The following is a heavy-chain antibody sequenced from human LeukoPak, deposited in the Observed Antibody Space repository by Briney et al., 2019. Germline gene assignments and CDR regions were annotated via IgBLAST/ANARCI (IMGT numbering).Heavy chain of an antibody. Sequence: SETLSLTCTVSGGSISSSSYYWGWICQPPGKGLEWIGSIYYSGSTYYNPSLKSRVTISVDTSKNQFSLKLSSVTAADTAVYYCARHYDILTGYYRYYFDYWGQGTLVTVSS. V-gene: IGHV4-39*07. CDR3: ARHYDILTGYYRYYFDY. CDR2: IYYSGST. D-gene: IGHD3-9*01. J-gene: IGHJ4*02. CDR1: GGSISSSSYY.